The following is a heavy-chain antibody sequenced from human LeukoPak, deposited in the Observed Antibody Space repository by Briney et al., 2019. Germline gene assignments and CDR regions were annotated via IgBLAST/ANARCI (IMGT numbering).Heavy chain of an antibody. CDR1: GFTLSSYE. V-gene: IGHV3-48*03. J-gene: IGHJ4*02. CDR2: ISSSGSTI. CDR3: AREILAPGKTHDY. Sequence: GGSLRLSCAASGFTLSSYEMNWVRQAPGKGLEWVSYISSSGSTIYYADSVKGRFTISRDNAKNTLFLQINSLRAEDTAVYYCAREILAPGKTHDYWGQGTLVTVSS.